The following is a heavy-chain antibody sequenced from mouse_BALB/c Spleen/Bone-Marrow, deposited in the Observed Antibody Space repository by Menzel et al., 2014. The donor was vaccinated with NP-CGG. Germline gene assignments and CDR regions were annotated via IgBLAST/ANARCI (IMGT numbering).Heavy chain of an antibody. CDR2: IWAGGST. CDR3: ATHDGYYISFAY. D-gene: IGHD2-3*01. J-gene: IGHJ3*01. Sequence: QVQLKQSGPGLVAPSQSLSITCTVSGFSLTSHGVHWVRQPPGKGLEWLGVIWAGGSTNYNSALTSRLSISKDNSKNQVFLKMNSLQTDDTAIYYCATHDGYYISFAYWGQGTLVTVSA. CDR1: GFSLTSHG. V-gene: IGHV2-9*02.